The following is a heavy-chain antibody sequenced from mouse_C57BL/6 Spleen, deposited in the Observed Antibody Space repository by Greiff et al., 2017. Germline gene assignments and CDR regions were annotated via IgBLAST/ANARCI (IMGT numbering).Heavy chain of an antibody. CDR1: GYAFSSYW. D-gene: IGHD2-4*01. CDR2: IYPGDGDT. CDR3: ARNDYDYHYYAMDY. Sequence: QVQLQQSGAELVKPGASVKISCKASGYAFSSYWMNWVKQRPGKGLEWIGQIYPGDGDTNYNGKFKGKATLTADKSSSTAYMQLSSLTSEDSAVYFGARNDYDYHYYAMDYWGQGTSVTVSS. J-gene: IGHJ4*01. V-gene: IGHV1-80*01.